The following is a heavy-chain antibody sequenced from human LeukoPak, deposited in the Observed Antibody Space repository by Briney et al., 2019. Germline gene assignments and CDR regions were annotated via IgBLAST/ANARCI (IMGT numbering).Heavy chain of an antibody. CDR3: ARGGITMIVVVIEYYFDY. CDR2: ISGTGGAR. J-gene: IGHJ4*02. CDR1: GFSFGNYA. Sequence: GGSLRLSCVASGFSFGNYAMSWVPKAPGKELQWVSQISGTGGARWYAGFARDRFTISRDNSKNTLYLQMNSLRAEDTAVYYCARGGITMIVVVIEYYFDYWGQGTLVNVSS. D-gene: IGHD3-22*01. V-gene: IGHV3-23*01.